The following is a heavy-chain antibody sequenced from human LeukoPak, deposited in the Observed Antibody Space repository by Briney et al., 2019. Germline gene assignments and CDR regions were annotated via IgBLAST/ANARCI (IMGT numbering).Heavy chain of an antibody. CDR3: AGYCSGGRCSLFDY. V-gene: IGHV4-59*04. D-gene: IGHD2-15*01. Sequence: SETLSLTCTVSGGSISSYYWSWIRQPPGKRLEWIGSIYHSGSTYYNPSLKSRVTISIDTSKNQFSLKLRSVTAADTAVYYCAGYCSGGRCSLFDYWGQGTLVTVSS. J-gene: IGHJ4*02. CDR2: IYHSGST. CDR1: GGSISSYY.